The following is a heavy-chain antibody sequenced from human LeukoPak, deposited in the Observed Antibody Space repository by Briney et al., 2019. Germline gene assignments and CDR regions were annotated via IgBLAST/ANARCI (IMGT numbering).Heavy chain of an antibody. CDR2: VNPNSGGT. CDR3: ARDVLRSSGWHY. Sequence: GASVKVSCKASGYTFTSYYLHWVRQAPGQGLEWMGWVNPNSGGTNYAQKLQGRVTMTTDTSTSTAYMELRSLRSDDTAVYYCARDVLRSSGWHYWGQGTLVTVSS. J-gene: IGHJ4*02. V-gene: IGHV1-2*02. CDR1: GYTFTSYY. D-gene: IGHD6-19*01.